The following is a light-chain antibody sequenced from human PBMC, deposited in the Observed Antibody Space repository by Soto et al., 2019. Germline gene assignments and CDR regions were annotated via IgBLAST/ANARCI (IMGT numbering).Light chain of an antibody. CDR2: AAS. CDR3: QKYNSAPWT. CDR1: QGLSSY. V-gene: IGKV1-9*01. J-gene: IGKJ1*01. Sequence: IQLTQSPSSLSASVGDRVTITCRASQGLSSYLAWYQQKPGKAPKLLIYAASTLQSGVPSRFSGSESGTEFTLTISSLQPDDFATYYCQKYNSAPWTFGQGTKVDIK.